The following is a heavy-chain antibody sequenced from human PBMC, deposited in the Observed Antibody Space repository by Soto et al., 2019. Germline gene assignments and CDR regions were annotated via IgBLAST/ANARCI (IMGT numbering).Heavy chain of an antibody. J-gene: IGHJ6*02. CDR3: ARQRDSSSYYYYYGMDV. CDR2: IYPGDSDT. V-gene: IGHV5-51*01. Sequence: PGESLKISCKGSGYNFTSYWIGWVRQMPGKDLEWMGIIYPGDSDTRYSPSFQGQVTISADKSISTAYLQWSSLKASDTAMYYCARQRDSSSYYYYYGMDVWGQGTTVTVSS. CDR1: GYNFTSYW. D-gene: IGHD6-6*01.